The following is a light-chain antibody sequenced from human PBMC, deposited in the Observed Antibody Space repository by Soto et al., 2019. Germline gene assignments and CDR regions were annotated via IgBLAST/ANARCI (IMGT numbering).Light chain of an antibody. CDR2: DAS. J-gene: IGKJ1*01. Sequence: DIRMTQSPSTLSASVGDRVTITCRASQNIGTWLAWYQQKPGKGPDLLIYDASTLESGVPSRFSGSGSGTEFTLTISSVQPGDFATYYCQQCGDSWSFGQGTKVEIE. CDR1: QNIGTW. V-gene: IGKV1-5*01. CDR3: QQCGDSWS.